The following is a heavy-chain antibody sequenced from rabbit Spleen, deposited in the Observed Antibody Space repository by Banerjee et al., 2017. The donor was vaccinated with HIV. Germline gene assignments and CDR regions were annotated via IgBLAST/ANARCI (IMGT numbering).Heavy chain of an antibody. V-gene: IGHV1S40*01. CDR2: INPANANG. CDR3: ARDLHSVVDCNFNL. Sequence: QSLEESGGGRVIPGASSMQTCNKAGGFYFSSYDMCWVRQPPGKGLEWIGCINPANANGVTANWAKARFTISKTTSTTMTLQLPRLTAADTATYFCARDLHSVVDCNFNLWGPGTLVTVS. CDR1: GFYFSSYD. D-gene: IGHD1-1*01. J-gene: IGHJ4*01.